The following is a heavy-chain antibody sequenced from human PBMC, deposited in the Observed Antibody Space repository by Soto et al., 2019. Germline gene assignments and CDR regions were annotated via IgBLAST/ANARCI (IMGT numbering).Heavy chain of an antibody. CDR2: IYHSGNT. J-gene: IGHJ4*02. V-gene: IGHV4-31*03. Sequence: SETLSLTCTVSGGSITTGGSYWSWIRQHPGKGLEWIGNIYHSGNTYYNPSLKSRLTISVDTSKNHFSLMVDSVTAADTAVYYCARARFQVLYGKPYFDSWGQGTLVTV. CDR3: ARARFQVLYGKPYFDS. D-gene: IGHD2-2*02. CDR1: GGSITTGGSY.